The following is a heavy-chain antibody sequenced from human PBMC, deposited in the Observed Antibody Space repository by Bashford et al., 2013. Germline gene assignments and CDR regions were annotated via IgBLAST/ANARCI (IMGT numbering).Heavy chain of an antibody. CDR1: GGSFSGYY. Sequence: SETLSLTCAVYGGSFSGYYWSWIRQPPGKGLEWIGEINHSGSTNYNPSLKSRVTISVDTSKNQFSLKLGSVTAADTAVYYCARMKFWSRFFEWEPLKGFDSWGQGTLVTVSS. D-gene: IGHD3-3*01. CDR2: INHSGST. V-gene: IGHV4-34*01. J-gene: IGHJ5*01. CDR3: ARMKFWSRFFEWEPLKGFDS.